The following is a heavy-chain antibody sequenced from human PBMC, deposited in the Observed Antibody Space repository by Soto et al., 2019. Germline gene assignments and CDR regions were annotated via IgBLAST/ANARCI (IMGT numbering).Heavy chain of an antibody. D-gene: IGHD3-16*01. CDR1: GEALGSGQSY. CDR3: ARGRSDSAGISFGRRMDV. Sequence: QVQLQESGPGLVKSSETLSLICFVSGEALGSGQSYWNWIRQAPGQGLEWIGQTFVTGATKYSASLKSRVTMSVDTSKSPISLTLTSVTAADSATYFCARGRSDSAGISFGRRMDVWGQGTTVTVSS. CDR2: TFVTGAT. V-gene: IGHV4-61*01. J-gene: IGHJ6*02.